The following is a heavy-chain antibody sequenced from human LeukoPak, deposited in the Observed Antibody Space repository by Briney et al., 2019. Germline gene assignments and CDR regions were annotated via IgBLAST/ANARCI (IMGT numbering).Heavy chain of an antibody. V-gene: IGHV4-34*01. CDR1: GGSFTDNF. CDR2: VNHRGTI. J-gene: IGHJ5*01. D-gene: IGHD3-10*01. CDR3: ARLHLWPENWFDS. Sequence: SETLSLTCGVSGGSFTDNFWGWIRQTPGKGLEWIGEVNHRGTINYNPSLKSRVAISADTSKNQFSLKLSSVTAADTAMYYCARLHLWPENWFDSWGPGTLVTVTS.